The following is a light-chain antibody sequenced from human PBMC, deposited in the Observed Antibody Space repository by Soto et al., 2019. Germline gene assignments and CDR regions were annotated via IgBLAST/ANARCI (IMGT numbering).Light chain of an antibody. CDR3: SSYSISTAYL. Sequence: QSVLTQPASVSGSPGQSITISCTGTSSDVGGYDYVSWYQLRPGKAPKLMIFEVSNRPSGVSYRFSGSKSGNTASLTISGLQAEDEADYFCSSYSISTAYLFGTGTKVPS. CDR1: SSDVGGYDY. V-gene: IGLV2-14*01. J-gene: IGLJ1*01. CDR2: EVS.